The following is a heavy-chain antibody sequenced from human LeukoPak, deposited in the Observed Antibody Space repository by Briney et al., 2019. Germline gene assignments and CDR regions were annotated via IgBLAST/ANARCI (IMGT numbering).Heavy chain of an antibody. CDR3: ARDWVHYYGSGSFH. D-gene: IGHD3-10*01. V-gene: IGHV3-21*01. CDR1: GFTFSSYS. CDR2: ISSSSSYI. J-gene: IGHJ4*02. Sequence: GGSLRLSCAASGFTFSSYSMNWVRQAPGKGLEWVSSISSSSSYIYYADSVKGRFTISRDNAKNSLSLQMNSLRAEDTAVYYCARDWVHYYGSGSFHWGQGTLVTVSS.